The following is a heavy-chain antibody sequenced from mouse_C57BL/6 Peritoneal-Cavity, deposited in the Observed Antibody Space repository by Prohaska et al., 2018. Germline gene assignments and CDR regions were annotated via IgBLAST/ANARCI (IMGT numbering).Heavy chain of an antibody. CDR2: IWSDGST. CDR3: ARGLLKAMDY. CDR1: GFSLTSYG. D-gene: IGHD1-3*01. J-gene: IGHJ4*01. V-gene: IGHV2-6*03. Sequence: PSITCTVSGFSLTSYGVHWVRQPPGKGLEWLVVIWSDGSTTYNSALKSRLSISKDNSKSQVFLKMNSLQTDDTAMYYCARGLLKAMDYWGQGTSVTVSS.